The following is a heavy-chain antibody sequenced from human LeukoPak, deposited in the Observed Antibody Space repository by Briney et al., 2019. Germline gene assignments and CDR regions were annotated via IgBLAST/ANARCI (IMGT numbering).Heavy chain of an antibody. CDR3: ASSLTMARGAMPSGMDV. D-gene: IGHD3-10*01. CDR2: MNPNSGNT. CDR1: GYTFTRYD. Sequence: ASVKVSCKASGYTFTRYDINWVRQATGQGLEWMGWMNPNSGNTGYAQKFQGRVTMTRNTSISTAYMELSSLRSEDTAVYYCASSLTMARGAMPSGMDVWGKGTTVTVSS. J-gene: IGHJ6*04. V-gene: IGHV1-8*01.